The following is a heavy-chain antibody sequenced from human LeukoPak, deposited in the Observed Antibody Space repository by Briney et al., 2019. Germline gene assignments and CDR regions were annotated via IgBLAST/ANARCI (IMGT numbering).Heavy chain of an antibody. D-gene: IGHD5-24*01. CDR2: ISSSGGTT. CDR3: AKDRNAWPTNFDS. V-gene: IGHV3-23*01. Sequence: GGSLPLSRPACGFTLSTYAVNWVRQAPAKGLEWVSAISSSGGTTYYADSVKGRFSISRDNSKNTLYLRMNSLRAEDTAIYYCAKDRNAWPTNFDSWGQGTLVTVSA. J-gene: IGHJ4*02. CDR1: GFTLSTYA.